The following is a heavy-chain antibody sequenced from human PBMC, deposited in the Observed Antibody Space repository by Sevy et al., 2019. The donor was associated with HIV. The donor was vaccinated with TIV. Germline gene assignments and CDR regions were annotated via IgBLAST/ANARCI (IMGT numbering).Heavy chain of an antibody. CDR1: GFTFSSYG. J-gene: IGHJ6*02. Sequence: GGSLRLSCAASGFTFSSYGMHWVRQAPGKGLEWVAFIRYDGSNKYYADSVKGRFTISRDNSKNTLYLQMNSLRAEDTAVYYCAKDLWELRYYYYGMDVSGQGTTVTVSS. D-gene: IGHD1-7*01. V-gene: IGHV3-30*02. CDR2: IRYDGSNK. CDR3: AKDLWELRYYYYGMDV.